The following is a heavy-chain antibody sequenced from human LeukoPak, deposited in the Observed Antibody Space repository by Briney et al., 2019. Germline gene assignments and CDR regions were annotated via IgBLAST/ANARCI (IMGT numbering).Heavy chain of an antibody. CDR1: GGSFSGYY. D-gene: IGHD1-14*01. CDR2: INHSGST. Sequence: SETLSLTCAVYGGSFSGYYWSWIRQPPGKGLEWIGEINHSGSTNYNPSLKSRVTISVDTSKNQFSLKLSSVTAADTAVYYCARLTTADAFDIWGQGTMVTVSS. J-gene: IGHJ3*02. V-gene: IGHV4-34*01. CDR3: ARLTTADAFDI.